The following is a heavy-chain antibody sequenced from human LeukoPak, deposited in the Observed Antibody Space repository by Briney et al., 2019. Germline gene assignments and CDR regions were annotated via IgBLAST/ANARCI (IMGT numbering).Heavy chain of an antibody. V-gene: IGHV3-23*01. Sequence: PGGSLRLSCAASGFTFSVYSMTWVRQAPGKGLEWVSAISGSGASTNYADSVKGRFTISRDNSKNTLSLQMNSLRAEDTAVYHCAKDIYGGNSAGQFDYWGQGTLVTVSS. CDR2: ISGSGAST. CDR1: GFTFSVYS. J-gene: IGHJ4*02. CDR3: AKDIYGGNSAGQFDY. D-gene: IGHD4-23*01.